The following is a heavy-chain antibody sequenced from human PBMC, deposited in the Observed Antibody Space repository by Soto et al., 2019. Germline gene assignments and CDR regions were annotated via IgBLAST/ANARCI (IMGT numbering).Heavy chain of an antibody. J-gene: IGHJ3*02. CDR1: GFTFSSYS. CDR2: ISSSSSYI. V-gene: IGHV3-21*01. D-gene: IGHD3-22*01. Sequence: KAGGSLRLSCAASGFTFSSYSMNWVRQAPGKGLEWVSSISSSSSYIYYADSVKGRFTISRDNAKNSLYLQMNSLRAEDTAVYYCARDLGYYDSSGRRSAFDIWGQGTMVTVSS. CDR3: ARDLGYYDSSGRRSAFDI.